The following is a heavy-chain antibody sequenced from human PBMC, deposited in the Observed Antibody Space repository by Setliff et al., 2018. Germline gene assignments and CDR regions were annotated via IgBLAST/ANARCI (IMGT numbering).Heavy chain of an antibody. V-gene: IGHV1-69*05. CDR1: GGTFSNYG. J-gene: IGHJ6*03. D-gene: IGHD1-26*01. CDR2: TIPIFGTT. CDR3: ARSPPNRGVGQGHHMDV. Sequence: GASVKVSCKASGGTFSNYGVSWVRQAPGQGLEWMGGTIPIFGTTDYSQKFQGRVTMTTDTSTNTAFMELRSLRSDDTAVYYCARSPPNRGVGQGHHMDVWGKGTTVTVSS.